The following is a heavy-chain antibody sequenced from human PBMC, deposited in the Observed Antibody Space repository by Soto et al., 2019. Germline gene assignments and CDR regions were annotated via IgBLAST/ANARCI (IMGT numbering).Heavy chain of an antibody. CDR2: ISISGSYI. CDR1: VFTFSSYT. D-gene: IGHD6-13*01. J-gene: IGHJ4*02. Sequence: PGGSLRLSCAASVFTFSSYTMNWVRQAPGKGLECVSSISISGSYIYYADSLKGRFTISRDNANNSLFLQMSGMRAEDTAVYYGAKDYSSSSYNFDYWAQGTMVTFSS. CDR3: AKDYSSSSYNFDY. V-gene: IGHV3-21*01.